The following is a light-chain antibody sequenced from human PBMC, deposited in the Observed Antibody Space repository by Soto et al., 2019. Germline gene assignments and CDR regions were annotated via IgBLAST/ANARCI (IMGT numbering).Light chain of an antibody. CDR1: SSNIGRNT. CDR2: TNN. Sequence: QSVLTQPPSASGTPGQRVTISCSGSSSNIGRNTVNWFQQVPGTAPKLLIYTNNQRPSGVPDRFSGSTSGTSASLAISGLQSEDEADYYCQSYGGTLSPCVFGTGTKLTVL. CDR3: QSYGGTLSPCV. V-gene: IGLV1-44*01. J-gene: IGLJ1*01.